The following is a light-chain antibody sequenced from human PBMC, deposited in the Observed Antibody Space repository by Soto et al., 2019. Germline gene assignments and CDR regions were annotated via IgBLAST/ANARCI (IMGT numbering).Light chain of an antibody. CDR1: QGIDTW. J-gene: IGKJ1*01. Sequence: DIQMTQSPSSVSASVGDRVTITCRASQGIDTWLAWFQQKPGEAPRLLVYDTSSLQSGVPSRFSGRRSGTDFTLTISSLQPEDFAVYYCQHYGRSPTFGPGTKV. CDR3: QHYGRSPT. V-gene: IGKV1D-12*01. CDR2: DTS.